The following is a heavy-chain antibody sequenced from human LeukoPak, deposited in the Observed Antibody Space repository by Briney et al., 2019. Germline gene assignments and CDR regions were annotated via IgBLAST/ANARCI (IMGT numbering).Heavy chain of an antibody. CDR3: ARTSHYVDIAATIPYGIYYFDY. V-gene: IGHV1-18*01. Sequence: SVKVSCKASGYTFTSYHITWVRQAPGQGLEWVGWTSGNNGNTNYAQKLQGRGTMTTDTSTSTGYMELRSLRSDYTAVYYCARTSHYVDIAATIPYGIYYFDYWGQGTLVTVSS. CDR2: TSGNNGNT. CDR1: GYTFTSYH. D-gene: IGHD5-12*01. J-gene: IGHJ4*02.